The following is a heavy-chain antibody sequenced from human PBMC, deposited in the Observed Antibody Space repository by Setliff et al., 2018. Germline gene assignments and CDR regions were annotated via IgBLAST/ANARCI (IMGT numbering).Heavy chain of an antibody. CDR1: GGSISSSSYY. CDR2: IYYSGST. V-gene: IGHV4-39*07. J-gene: IGHJ6*02. CDR3: ARVGGYYYYYYGMDV. Sequence: LSLTCTVSGGSISSSSYYWGWIRQPPGKGLEWIGSIYYSGSTYYNPSLKSRVTISVDTSKKKFSLKLSSVTAADTAVYYCARVGGYYYYYYGMDVWGQGTTVTVSS.